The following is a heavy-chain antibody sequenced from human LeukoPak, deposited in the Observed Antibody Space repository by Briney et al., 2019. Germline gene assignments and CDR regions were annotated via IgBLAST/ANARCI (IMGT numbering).Heavy chain of an antibody. D-gene: IGHD1-26*01. CDR2: ISGSGGST. CDR1: GFTFSSYG. CDR3: AKGRASGSYYLVFDY. Sequence: GGSLRLSCAASGFTFSSYGMHWVRQAPGKGLEWVSAISGSGGSTYYADSVKGRFTISRDNSKNTLYLQMNSLRAEDTAVYYCAKGRASGSYYLVFDYWGQGTLVTVSS. V-gene: IGHV3-23*01. J-gene: IGHJ4*02.